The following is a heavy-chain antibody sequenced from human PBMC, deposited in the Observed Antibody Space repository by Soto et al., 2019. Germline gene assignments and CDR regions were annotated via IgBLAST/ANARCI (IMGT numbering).Heavy chain of an antibody. CDR1: GGSISSYY. Sequence: SETLSLTCTVSGGSISSYYWSWIRQPPGKGLEWIGYIYYSGSTNYNPSLKSRVTISVDTSKNQFSLKLSSVTAADTAVYYCALYCSSTSCYPDGMDVWGQGTTVTVSS. CDR3: ALYCSSTSCYPDGMDV. D-gene: IGHD2-2*01. J-gene: IGHJ6*02. V-gene: IGHV4-59*01. CDR2: IYYSGST.